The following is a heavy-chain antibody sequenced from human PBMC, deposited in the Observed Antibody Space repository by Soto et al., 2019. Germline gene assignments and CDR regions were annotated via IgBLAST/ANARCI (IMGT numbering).Heavy chain of an antibody. J-gene: IGHJ4*02. D-gene: IGHD1-1*01. CDR2: IYWDDDK. CDR1: GFSLSTSGVG. CDR3: ARTGPWRTPYDN. V-gene: IGHV2-5*02. Sequence: SGPTLVNPTQTLTLTCTFSGFSLSTSGVGVGWIRQPPGKALEWLAVIYWDDDKRYSPSLKSRLTITKDTSKNQVVLTMTNMDPVDTATYYCARTGPWRTPYDNWGQGTLVTVS.